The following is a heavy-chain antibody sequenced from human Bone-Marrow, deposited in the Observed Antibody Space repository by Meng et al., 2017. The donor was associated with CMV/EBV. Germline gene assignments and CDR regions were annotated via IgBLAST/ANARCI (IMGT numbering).Heavy chain of an antibody. V-gene: IGHV3-30*04. D-gene: IGHD3-3*01. CDR1: GFTFSSYA. J-gene: IGHJ6*02. Sequence: GGSLRLSCAASGFTFSSYAMHWVRQAPGKGLEWVAVISYDGSNKYYADSVKGRFTISRDNSKNTLYLQMNSLRAEDTAVYYCARGRYYDFWSGYYFSGMDVWGQRTTVTVSS. CDR2: ISYDGSNK. CDR3: ARGRYYDFWSGYYFSGMDV.